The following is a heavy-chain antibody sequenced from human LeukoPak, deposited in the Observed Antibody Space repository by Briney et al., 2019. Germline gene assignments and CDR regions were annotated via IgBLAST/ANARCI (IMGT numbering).Heavy chain of an antibody. Sequence: GASVKVSCKASGYTFTGYYMHWVRQAPGQGLEWMGWINPNSGGTNYAQKFRGRVTMTRDTSISTAYMDLSRLRSDDTAVYYCARDKDYGMDVWGQGTTVTVSS. J-gene: IGHJ6*02. V-gene: IGHV1-2*02. CDR1: GYTFTGYY. CDR2: INPNSGGT. CDR3: ARDKDYGMDV.